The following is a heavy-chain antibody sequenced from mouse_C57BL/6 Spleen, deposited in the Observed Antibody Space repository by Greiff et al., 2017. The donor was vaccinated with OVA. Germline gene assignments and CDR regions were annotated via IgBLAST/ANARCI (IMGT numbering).Heavy chain of an antibody. CDR3: ARDGTTVVGRWFAY. CDR1: GYSITSGYD. J-gene: IGHJ3*01. Sequence: EVKLEESGPGMVKPSQSLSLTCTVTGYSITSGYDWHWIRHFPGNKLEWMGYISYSGSTNYNPSLKSRISITHDTSKNHFFLKLNSVTTEDTATYYGARDGTTVVGRWFAYWGQGTLVTVSA. D-gene: IGHD1-1*01. V-gene: IGHV3-1*01. CDR2: ISYSGST.